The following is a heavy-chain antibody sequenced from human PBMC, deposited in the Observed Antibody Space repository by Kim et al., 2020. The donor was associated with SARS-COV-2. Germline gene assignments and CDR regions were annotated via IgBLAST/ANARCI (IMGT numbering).Heavy chain of an antibody. Sequence: GGSLRLSCAASGFTFSSYAMSWVRQAPGKGLEWLSSISGRDGSTYYVDSVKGRFTISRDNSKNTLHLQMNSLRAEDTAVYFCAKDSWLNYGGNSAYWGQG. D-gene: IGHD4-17*01. J-gene: IGHJ4*02. V-gene: IGHV3-23*01. CDR2: ISGRDGST. CDR1: GFTFSSYA. CDR3: AKDSWLNYGGNSAY.